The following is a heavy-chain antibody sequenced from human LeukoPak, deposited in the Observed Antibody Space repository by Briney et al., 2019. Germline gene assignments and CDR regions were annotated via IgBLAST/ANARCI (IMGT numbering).Heavy chain of an antibody. CDR2: ISSSSSYI. Sequence: GGSLRLSCAASGFTFSSYSMNWLRQAPGKGLEWVSSISSSSSYIYYADSVKGRFTISRDNAKNSLYLQMNSLRAEDTAVYYCARDWSGAFDIWGQGTMVTVSS. D-gene: IGHD3-3*01. V-gene: IGHV3-21*01. J-gene: IGHJ3*02. CDR3: ARDWSGAFDI. CDR1: GFTFSSYS.